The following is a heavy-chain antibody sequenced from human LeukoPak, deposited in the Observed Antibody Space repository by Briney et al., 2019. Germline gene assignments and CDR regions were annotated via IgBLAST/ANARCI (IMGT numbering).Heavy chain of an antibody. CDR1: GGSISSGGYY. Sequence: SETLSLTCTVSGGSISSGGYYWSWIRQHPGKGLEWIGYIYYSGSTYYNPSLKSRVTISVDTSKNQFSLKLSSVTAADTAVYYCARDPSGSHYNDQPDAFDIWGQGTMVTVSS. CDR3: ARDPSGSHYNDQPDAFDI. V-gene: IGHV4-31*03. J-gene: IGHJ3*02. CDR2: IYYSGST. D-gene: IGHD1-26*01.